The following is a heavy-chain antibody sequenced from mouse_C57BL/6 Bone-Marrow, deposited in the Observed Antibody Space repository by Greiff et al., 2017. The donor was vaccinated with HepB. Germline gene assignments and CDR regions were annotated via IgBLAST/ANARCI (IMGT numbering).Heavy chain of an antibody. D-gene: IGHD1-1*01. V-gene: IGHV1-5*01. CDR3: TLYYYGSSYAMDY. Sequence: EVKLVESGTVLARPGASVKMSCKTSGYTFTSYWMHWLKQRPGQGLEWIGAIYPGNSDTSYNQKFKGKAKLTAVTSASTAYMELSSLTNEDSAVYYCTLYYYGSSYAMDYWGQGTSVTVSS. CDR2: IYPGNSDT. CDR1: GYTFTSYW. J-gene: IGHJ4*01.